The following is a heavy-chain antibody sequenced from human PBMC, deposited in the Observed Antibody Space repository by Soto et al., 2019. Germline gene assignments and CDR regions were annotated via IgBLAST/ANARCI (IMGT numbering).Heavy chain of an antibody. J-gene: IGHJ4*01. CDR3: VCGGNFFVY. CDR2: LDHDGSER. CDR1: GFTFSTYW. Sequence: EVQLVESGGGLVQPGGSLRLSCAASGFTFSTYWMTWVRQPPGKGLEWLANLDHDGSERYYVDSVRSRFTSSRDNTKNALFLQVDSVRTEDTAVYYCVCGGNFFVYWGQGTLVTVS. D-gene: IGHD3-16*01. V-gene: IGHV3-7*01.